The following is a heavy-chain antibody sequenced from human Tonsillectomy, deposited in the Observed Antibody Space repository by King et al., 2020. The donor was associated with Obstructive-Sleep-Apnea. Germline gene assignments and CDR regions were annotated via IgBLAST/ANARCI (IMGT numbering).Heavy chain of an antibody. CDR2: ISYSGST. D-gene: IGHD6-6*01. Sequence: VQLQQSGPGLVKSSETLTLICDVSGSSISPYYWRWIRQSPGKGLVWIWYISYSGSTHYTPSLTSRVTISIDNPKNQFSLNLCSVTAAATALYDLARAGRSSSGPFDSWGQGSLGTVSS. V-gene: IGHV4-59*01. J-gene: IGHJ4*02. CDR3: ARAGRSSSGPFDS. CDR1: GSSISPYY.